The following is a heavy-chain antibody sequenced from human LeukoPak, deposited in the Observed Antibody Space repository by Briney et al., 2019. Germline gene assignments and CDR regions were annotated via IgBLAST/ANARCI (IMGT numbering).Heavy chain of an antibody. J-gene: IGHJ4*02. CDR2: ILPSGTS. CDR1: GDSMSSFY. D-gene: IGHD3-10*01. Sequence: SETLSLTCTVSGDSMSSFYWNWIRQPAGKGLEWIGRILPSGTSFSIPFLRSRLTVSLDTSKNQFSLRLNSVTAADTAVYYCARESVIRGVSHFDYWGQGTLVTVSA. V-gene: IGHV4-4*07. CDR3: ARESVIRGVSHFDY.